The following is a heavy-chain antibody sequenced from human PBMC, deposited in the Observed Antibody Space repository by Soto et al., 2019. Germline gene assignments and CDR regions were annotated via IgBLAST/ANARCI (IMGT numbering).Heavy chain of an antibody. D-gene: IGHD6-19*01. Sequence: ASVKVSCKASGYTFTSYGISWVRQAPGQGLEWMGWISAYNGNTNYAQKLQGRVTMTTDTSTSTAYMELRSLRSDGTAVYYCARDQWLPQPNDYWGQGTLVTVSS. CDR2: ISAYNGNT. J-gene: IGHJ4*02. CDR3: ARDQWLPQPNDY. V-gene: IGHV1-18*01. CDR1: GYTFTSYG.